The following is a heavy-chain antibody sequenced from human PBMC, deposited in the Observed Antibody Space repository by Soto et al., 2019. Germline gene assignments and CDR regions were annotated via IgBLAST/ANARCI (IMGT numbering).Heavy chain of an antibody. CDR1: GGSFSGYY. V-gene: IGHV4-34*01. J-gene: IGHJ4*02. CDR2: INHSGST. D-gene: IGHD6-19*01. CDR3: ARAEGIAVAGTRYGY. Sequence: QVQLQQWGAGLLKPSETLSLTCAVYGGSFSGYYWSWIRQPPGKGLEWIGEINHSGSTNYNPSLKSRVTISVDTSKNQFSLKLSSVTAADTAVYYCARAEGIAVAGTRYGYWGQGTLVTVSS.